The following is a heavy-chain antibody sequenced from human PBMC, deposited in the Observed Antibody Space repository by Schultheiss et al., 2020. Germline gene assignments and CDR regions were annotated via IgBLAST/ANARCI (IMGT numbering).Heavy chain of an antibody. J-gene: IGHJ6*03. CDR2: IYYSGST. CDR1: GGSISSYY. V-gene: IGHV4-59*08. Sequence: SQTLSLTCTVSGGSISSYYWSWIRQPPGKGLEWIGYIYYSGSTNYNPSLKSRVTISVDTSKNQFSLKLSSVTAADTAVYYCARNADFCMDVWGRGTTVTVSS. CDR3: ARNADFCMDV.